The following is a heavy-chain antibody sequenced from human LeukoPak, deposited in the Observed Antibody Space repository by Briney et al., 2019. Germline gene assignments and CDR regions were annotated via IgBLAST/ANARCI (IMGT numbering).Heavy chain of an antibody. Sequence: ASVKVSCKASGGTFSSYAISWVRQAPGQGLEWMGRIIPIFGIANYAQKFQGRVTITADKSTSTAYMELSSLRSEDTAVYYCASSAATPPGNIVVVPAAMNNWFDPWGQGTLVTVSS. CDR1: GGTFSSYA. CDR2: IIPIFGIA. J-gene: IGHJ5*02. D-gene: IGHD2-2*01. CDR3: ASSAATPPGNIVVVPAAMNNWFDP. V-gene: IGHV1-69*04.